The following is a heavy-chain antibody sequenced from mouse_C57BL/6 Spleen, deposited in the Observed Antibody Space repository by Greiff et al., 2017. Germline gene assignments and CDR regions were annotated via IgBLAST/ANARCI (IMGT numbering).Heavy chain of an antibody. V-gene: IGHV3-6*01. CDR2: ISYDGSN. D-gene: IGHD1-1*01. Sequence: EVKLMESGPGLVKPSQSLSLTCSVTGYSITSGYYWNWIRQFPGNKLEWMGYISYDGSNNYNPSLKNRISITRDTSKNQFFLKLNSVTTEDTATYYCAREALFYYYGSSYYFDDWGQGTTLTVSS. CDR1: GYSITSGYY. CDR3: AREALFYYYGSSYYFDD. J-gene: IGHJ2*01.